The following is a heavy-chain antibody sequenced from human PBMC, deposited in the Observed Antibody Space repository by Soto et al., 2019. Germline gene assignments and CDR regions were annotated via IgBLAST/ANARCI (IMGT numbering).Heavy chain of an antibody. J-gene: IGHJ4*01. CDR3: TIVANDH. V-gene: IGHV3-23*01. D-gene: IGHD5-12*01. CDR1: GFTFSSFA. Sequence: EVQLLESGGGLVQPGGSLRLSCAASGFTFSSFAMTWVRQAPGKGLEWVSSVSGSGGRTSYADSVKGRVTIARDNSNNTPYLQINSLRAEDTAVYYCTIVANDHWGQGTLGNLSS. CDR2: VSGSGGRT.